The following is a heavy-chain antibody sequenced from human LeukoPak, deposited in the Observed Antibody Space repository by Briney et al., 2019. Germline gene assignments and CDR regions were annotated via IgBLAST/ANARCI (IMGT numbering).Heavy chain of an antibody. D-gene: IGHD3/OR15-3a*01. CDR1: GFTFSSYG. CDR2: IQSDGSDQ. V-gene: IGHV3-30*02. J-gene: IGHJ1*01. CDR3: ARGGLVYDFLTGYYAPGLEYFHH. Sequence: PGGSLRLSCAASGFTFSSYGMHWVRQAPGKGLEWVAFIQSDGSDQYYADSVKGRFSISRDNSKNTLYLQMNSLRAEDTAVYYCARGGLVYDFLTGYYAPGLEYFHHWGQGSLVIVSS.